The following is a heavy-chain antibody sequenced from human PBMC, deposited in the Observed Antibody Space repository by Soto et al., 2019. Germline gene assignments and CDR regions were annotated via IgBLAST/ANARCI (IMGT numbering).Heavy chain of an antibody. D-gene: IGHD2-15*01. V-gene: IGHV1-3*01. CDR2: IDAGNANT. Sequence: GASVKVSCKASGYIFTNFAIYWVRQSPGQRLEWMGWIDAGNANTKYSQRFQDRVTFTKDTSASTVYMDLSGLRSDDTALYYCARAWQCSGGGCYTEYFQFWGQGTQVTVSS. J-gene: IGHJ1*01. CDR3: ARAWQCSGGGCYTEYFQF. CDR1: GYIFTNFA.